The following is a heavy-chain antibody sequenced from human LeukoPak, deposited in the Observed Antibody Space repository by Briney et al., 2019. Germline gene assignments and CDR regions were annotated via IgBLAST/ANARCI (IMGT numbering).Heavy chain of an antibody. CDR1: GRSIISYY. J-gene: IGHJ4*02. CDR2: IYYSGST. CDR3: ARARQQLAYYFDY. D-gene: IGHD6-13*01. Sequence: SETLSLTCTVSGRSIISYYWGWIRQPPGKGLEWDGYIYYSGSTNYNPSLKSRVTISVDTPKNQFSLKLSSVTAADTAVYYCARARQQLAYYFDYWGQGTLVTVSS. V-gene: IGHV4-59*01.